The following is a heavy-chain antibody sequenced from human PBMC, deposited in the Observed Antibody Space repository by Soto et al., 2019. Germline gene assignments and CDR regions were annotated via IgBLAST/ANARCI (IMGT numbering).Heavy chain of an antibody. D-gene: IGHD3-3*01. CDR3: ARHRVTDFWSGYSMGQDYYYYMDV. J-gene: IGHJ6*03. CDR1: GGSISSYY. V-gene: IGHV4-59*08. CDR2: IYYSGST. Sequence: SETLSLTCTVSGGSISSYYWSWIRQPPGKGLEWIGYIYYSGSTNYNPSLKSRVTISVDTSKNQFSLKLSSVTAADTAVYYCARHRVTDFWSGYSMGQDYYYYMDVWGKGTTVTVSS.